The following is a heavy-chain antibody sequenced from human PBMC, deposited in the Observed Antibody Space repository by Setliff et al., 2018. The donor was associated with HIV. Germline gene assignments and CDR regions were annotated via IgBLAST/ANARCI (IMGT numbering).Heavy chain of an antibody. D-gene: IGHD3-16*01. CDR3: ARSGRPFRGAMTGLTYDF. V-gene: IGHV3-48*03. CDR2: ISSTGETI. Sequence: PGGSLRLSCEASGITFSSDEMNWVRQAPGKGVEWVSLISSTGETIYYADSVKGRFTISRDNAKNTLYVQMNSLRVDDTGVYYCARSGRPFRGAMTGLTYDFWGQGALVTVSS. CDR1: GITFSSDE. J-gene: IGHJ4*02.